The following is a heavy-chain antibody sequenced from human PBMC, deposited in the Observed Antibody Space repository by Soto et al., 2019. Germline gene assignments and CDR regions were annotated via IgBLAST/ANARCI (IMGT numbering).Heavy chain of an antibody. CDR2: IIPILNSP. D-gene: IGHD2-8*01. Sequence: QVQLVQSGAEVKKPGSSVKVSCKASGGTFGSYAITWVRRAPGQGLEWLGGIIPILNSPAYAQKFQARVVITADELTNTASMELNSLRFADTAVYYCAREAPYCTTATCPKFYDMDVWGQGTTVTVAS. V-gene: IGHV1-69*01. CDR3: AREAPYCTTATCPKFYDMDV. J-gene: IGHJ6*02. CDR1: GGTFGSYA.